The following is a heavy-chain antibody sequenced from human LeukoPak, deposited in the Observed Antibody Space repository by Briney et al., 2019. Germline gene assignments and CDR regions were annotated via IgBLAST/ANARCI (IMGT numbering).Heavy chain of an antibody. CDR2: IYPSGST. CDR1: GGSTNTHF. D-gene: IGHD5-12*01. V-gene: IGHV4-4*07. Sequence: SETLSLTYTVSGGSTNTHFWSWIRQPAEKGLEWIGRIYPSGSTYYNPSLKSRVTISIDKSKNQFSLRLTSVTAADTAVYYCARDRSGYSEYYFDYWGQGSLVTVSS. CDR3: ARDRSGYSEYYFDY. J-gene: IGHJ4*02.